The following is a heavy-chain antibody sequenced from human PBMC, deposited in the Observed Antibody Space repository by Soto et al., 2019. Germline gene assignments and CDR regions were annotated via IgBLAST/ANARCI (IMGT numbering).Heavy chain of an antibody. J-gene: IGHJ6*02. CDR3: ARSSGSYSYYGLDV. V-gene: IGHV1-2*02. CDR2: INPKNGDT. Sequence: GXSVKVSCKRSVYTHTDYYIHWVRHAPGQGPEWMGWINPKNGDTKSAQNFQGRVTMTRDMSVTTAYLDLSSLTSDDMAQYYCARSSGSYSYYGLDVWGQGTTVTVSS. D-gene: IGHD6-19*01. CDR1: VYTHTDYY.